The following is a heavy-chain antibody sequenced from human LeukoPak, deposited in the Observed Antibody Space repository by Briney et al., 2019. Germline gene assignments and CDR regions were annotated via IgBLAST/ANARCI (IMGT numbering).Heavy chain of an antibody. D-gene: IGHD5-12*01. CDR3: AKDLVGYSGYGGLDY. Sequence: GGSLRLSCAASGFTFSSYAMSWVRQAPGKGLEWVSAISGSGGSTYYADSVKGRFTISRDNSKNTLYLQMNSLRAEDTAVYYCAKDLVGYSGYGGLDYWGQGTLVTVSS. V-gene: IGHV3-23*01. J-gene: IGHJ4*02. CDR1: GFTFSSYA. CDR2: ISGSGGST.